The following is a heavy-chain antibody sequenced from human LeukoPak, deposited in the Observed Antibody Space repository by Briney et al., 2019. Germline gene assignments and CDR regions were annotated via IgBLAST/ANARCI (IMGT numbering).Heavy chain of an antibody. CDR1: GGSFSGYY. CDR2: INHSGST. Sequence: SETLSLTCAVYGGSFSGYYWSWIRQPPGRGLEWIGEINHSGSTNYNPSLKSRVTISVDTSKNQFSLKLSSVTAADTAVYYCARVGLLWFGDPNWFDPWGQGTLVTVSS. J-gene: IGHJ5*02. V-gene: IGHV4-34*01. D-gene: IGHD3-10*01. CDR3: ARVGLLWFGDPNWFDP.